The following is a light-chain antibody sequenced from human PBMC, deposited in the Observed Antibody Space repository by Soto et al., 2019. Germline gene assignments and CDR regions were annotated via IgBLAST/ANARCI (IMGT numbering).Light chain of an antibody. Sequence: EIVLTQSPATLSLSPGERATLSCRASQSVSHYLAWYQQKPGQAPRLLIFDASNRAAGIPARFSGSGSGTDFTLTISSLEPEDFAVYYCQQRSNWPMLTFGGGTKVDIK. V-gene: IGKV3-11*01. CDR2: DAS. CDR1: QSVSHY. J-gene: IGKJ4*01. CDR3: QQRSNWPMLT.